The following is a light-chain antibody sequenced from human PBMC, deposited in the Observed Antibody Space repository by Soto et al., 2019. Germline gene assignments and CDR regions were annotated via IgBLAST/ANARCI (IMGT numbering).Light chain of an antibody. J-gene: IGKJ2*01. CDR1: QSLSSNY. CDR3: QQFDDWLYT. V-gene: IGKV3-20*01. CDR2: GAS. Sequence: EIVLTQSPGTLSLSPGERATLSCRASQSLSSNYSAWYQQKAGEAPMLLIYGASTSATGIPDRFRGSGSGTDFTLTITRLEPEDFAVYYCQQFDDWLYTFGRGTKLEIK.